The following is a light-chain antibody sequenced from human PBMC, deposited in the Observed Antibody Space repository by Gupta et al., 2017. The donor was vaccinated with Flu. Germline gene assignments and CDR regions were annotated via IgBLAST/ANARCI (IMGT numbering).Light chain of an antibody. CDR2: DAS. CDR3: QQRSNWPPYT. Sequence: ELLWTQSPATLSFSPGERATLSCRASQSFGTYLAWYQHKPGPTPRLLIYDASTRATGIPARFSGSGCGTDVTLTISSLEPADFAAYYCQQRSNWPPYTFGQGTRLEI. V-gene: IGKV3-11*01. J-gene: IGKJ2*01. CDR1: QSFGTY.